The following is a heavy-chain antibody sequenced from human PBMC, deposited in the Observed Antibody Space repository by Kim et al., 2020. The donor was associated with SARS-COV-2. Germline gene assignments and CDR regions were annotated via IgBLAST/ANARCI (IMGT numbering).Heavy chain of an antibody. D-gene: IGHD6-6*01. CDR3: ARDRGVIAADGMDV. Sequence: SETLSLTCTVSGGSISSYYWSWIRQPPGKGLEWIGYIYYSGSTNYNPSLKSRVTISVDTSKNQFSLKLSSVTAADTAVYYCARDRGVIAADGMDVWGQGTSVTVSS. CDR2: IYYSGST. V-gene: IGHV4-59*13. CDR1: GGSISSYY. J-gene: IGHJ6*02.